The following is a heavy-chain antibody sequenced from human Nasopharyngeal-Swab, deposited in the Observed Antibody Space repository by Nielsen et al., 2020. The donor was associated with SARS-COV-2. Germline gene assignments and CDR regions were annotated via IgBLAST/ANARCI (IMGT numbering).Heavy chain of an antibody. CDR1: GFTFSSYS. V-gene: IGHV3-21*01. CDR2: ISSSSSYI. J-gene: IGHJ3*02. Sequence: GGSLRLSCAASGFTFSSYSMNWVRQAPGKGLEWVSSISSSSSYIYYADSVKGRFTISRDNAKNSLYLQMNSLRAEDTAVYYCARDQVAGSVNAFDIWDQGTMVTVSS. D-gene: IGHD1-26*01. CDR3: ARDQVAGSVNAFDI.